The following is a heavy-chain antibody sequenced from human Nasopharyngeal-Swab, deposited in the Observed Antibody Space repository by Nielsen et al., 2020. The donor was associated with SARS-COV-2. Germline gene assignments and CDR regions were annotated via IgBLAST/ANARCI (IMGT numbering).Heavy chain of an antibody. CDR2: ISSDGSTT. V-gene: IGHV3-74*01. CDR1: GFTFSSYW. Sequence: GGSLRLSCAASGFTFSSYWMHWVRQAPGKGLEYISRISSDGSTTTYADSVKGRFTVSRDNAKNTLFLQMNGLRLEDTAVYSCVREGASYWYFDLWGRGTLVAVSS. CDR3: VREGASYWYFDL. D-gene: IGHD4/OR15-4a*01. J-gene: IGHJ2*01.